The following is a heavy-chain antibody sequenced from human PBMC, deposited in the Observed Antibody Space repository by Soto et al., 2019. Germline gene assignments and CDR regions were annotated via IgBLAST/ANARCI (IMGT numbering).Heavy chain of an antibody. Sequence: GASVKVSCKAIGYGFTRHYIHWVRQAPGQGLEWMGTIFPGGVNIAYAQKFQGRVTMTKDTSTSTVYMELNSLTSEDTAIYYCAKKVLPYGGNCFYPWGQGTLVTVSS. J-gene: IGHJ5*02. CDR3: AKKVLPYGGNCFYP. CDR2: IFPGGVNI. V-gene: IGHV1-46*01. CDR1: GYGFTRHY. D-gene: IGHD3-16*01.